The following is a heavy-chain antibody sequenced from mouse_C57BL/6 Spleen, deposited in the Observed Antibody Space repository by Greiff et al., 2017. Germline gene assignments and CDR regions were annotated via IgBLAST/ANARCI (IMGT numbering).Heavy chain of an antibody. Sequence: EVKLQQSGPELVKPGASVKISCKASGYTFTDYYMNWVKQSHGKSLEWIGDINPNNGGTSYNQKFKGKATLTVDKSSSTAYMELRSLTSEDSAVYYCARSDGYYDAMDYWGQGTSVTVSS. J-gene: IGHJ4*01. CDR3: ARSDGYYDAMDY. CDR1: GYTFTDYY. V-gene: IGHV1-26*01. D-gene: IGHD2-3*01. CDR2: INPNNGGT.